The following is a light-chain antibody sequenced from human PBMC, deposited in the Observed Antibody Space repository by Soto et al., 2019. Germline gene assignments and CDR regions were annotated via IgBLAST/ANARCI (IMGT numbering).Light chain of an antibody. J-gene: IGKJ1*01. Sequence: ILLTQSPGTVSLSPAEGATPSCCASQTVSSNYLAWYQHRPGQAPRLIIYGASSRATGIPDRFSGSGSGTDFTLTISRLEPEDFAVYYCQQYGRSPRTFGQGTKVDIK. V-gene: IGKV3-20*01. CDR2: GAS. CDR1: QTVSSNY. CDR3: QQYGRSPRT.